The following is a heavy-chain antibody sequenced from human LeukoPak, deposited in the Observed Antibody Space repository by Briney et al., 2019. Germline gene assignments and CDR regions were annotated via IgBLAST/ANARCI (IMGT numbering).Heavy chain of an antibody. CDR3: AGDLGYSYGYYSDY. CDR1: GFTFSSYS. D-gene: IGHD5-18*01. J-gene: IGHJ4*02. V-gene: IGHV3-21*01. Sequence: GGSLRLSCAASGFTFSSYSMNWVRQAPGKGLEWVSSISSSSSYTYYADSVKGRFTISRDNAKNSLYLQMNSLRAEDTAVYYCAGDLGYSYGYYSDYWGQGTLVTVSS. CDR2: ISSSSSYT.